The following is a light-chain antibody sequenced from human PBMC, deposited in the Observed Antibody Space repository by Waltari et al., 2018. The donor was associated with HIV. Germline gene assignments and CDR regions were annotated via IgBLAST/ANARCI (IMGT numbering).Light chain of an antibody. CDR1: SSNIGNNY. Sequence: QSVLTQPPSVSAAPGQKVTISCSGSSSNIGNNYVSWYQQIPGTAPRLVIYDTKDRPSWIPDRFSGSKSGTSATLCITGPQTGDEADYYCGTWDSSLSAVVFGGGTKLTVL. V-gene: IGLV1-51*01. CDR3: GTWDSSLSAVV. J-gene: IGLJ2*01. CDR2: DTK.